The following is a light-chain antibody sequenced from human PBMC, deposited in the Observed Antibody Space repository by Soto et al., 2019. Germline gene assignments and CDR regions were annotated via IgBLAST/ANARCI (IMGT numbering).Light chain of an antibody. V-gene: IGKV3-15*01. CDR2: GAT. CDR1: QSVSSS. Sequence: EIMMTQSPATLSVSPGEGGTLSCRASQSVSSSLVWYQQKPGQAPRPLIYGATNRATDVPARFSGRGSGTDFTLTISSLQSEDFAVYYCQQYVEWPYTFGQGTRLEIK. J-gene: IGKJ2*01. CDR3: QQYVEWPYT.